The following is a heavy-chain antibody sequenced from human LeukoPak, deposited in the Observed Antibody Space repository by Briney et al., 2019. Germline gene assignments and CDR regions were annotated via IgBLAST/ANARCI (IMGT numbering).Heavy chain of an antibody. Sequence: ASVTVSCKASGYTFTSYGISWVRQAPGQGLEWMGWISAYNGNTNYAQKLQGRVTMTTDTSTSTAYMELRSLRSDDTAVYYCARGGYDFWSGYPHFDYWGQGTLVTVSS. V-gene: IGHV1-18*01. D-gene: IGHD3-3*01. CDR3: ARGGYDFWSGYPHFDY. CDR2: ISAYNGNT. J-gene: IGHJ4*02. CDR1: GYTFTSYG.